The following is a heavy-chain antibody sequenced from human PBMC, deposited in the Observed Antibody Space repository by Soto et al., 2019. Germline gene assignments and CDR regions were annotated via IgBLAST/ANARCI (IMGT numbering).Heavy chain of an antibody. D-gene: IGHD1-1*01. J-gene: IGHJ4*02. V-gene: IGHV1-18*01. CDR2: ISAHNGNT. Sequence: QVHLVQSGAEVKKPGASVKVSCKGSGYTFTSYGITWVRQAPGQGLEWMGWISAHNGNTDYAQKLQGRVTVTRDTSTSTAYMELRSLRSHATAVYYCARGRYGDYWGQGALVTVSP. CDR1: GYTFTSYG. CDR3: ARGRYGDY.